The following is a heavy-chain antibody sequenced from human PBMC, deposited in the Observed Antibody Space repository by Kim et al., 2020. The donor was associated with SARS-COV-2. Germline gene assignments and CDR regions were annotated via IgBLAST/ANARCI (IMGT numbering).Heavy chain of an antibody. CDR3: AKVAMGDVDY. D-gene: IGHD2-21*02. CDR2: ISYDGSNK. CDR1: GFTFSSYG. J-gene: IGHJ4*02. V-gene: IGHV3-30*18. Sequence: GGSLRLSCAASGFTFSSYGMHWVRQAPGKGLEWVAVISYDGSNKYYADSVKGRFTISRDNSKNTLYLQMNSLRAEDTAVYYCAKVAMGDVDYWGQGTLVTVSS.